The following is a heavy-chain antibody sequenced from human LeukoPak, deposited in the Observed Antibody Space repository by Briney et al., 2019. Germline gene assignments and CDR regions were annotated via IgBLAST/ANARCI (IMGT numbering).Heavy chain of an antibody. CDR2: INPNSGNT. CDR3: ARTVVVVAATGYYYYMDV. J-gene: IGHJ6*03. D-gene: IGHD2-15*01. V-gene: IGHV1-8*01. CDR1: GYTFTSYD. Sequence: GSVKVSCKASGYTFTSYDINWVRQATGQGLEWMGRINPNSGNTGYAQKFQGRVTMTRNTSISTAYMELRRLRPDDTAVYYCARTVVVVAATGYYYYMDVWGKGTTVTVSS.